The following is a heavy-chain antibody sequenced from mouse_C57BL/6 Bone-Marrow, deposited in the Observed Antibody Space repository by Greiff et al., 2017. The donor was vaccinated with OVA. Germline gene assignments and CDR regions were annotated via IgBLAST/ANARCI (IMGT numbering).Heavy chain of an antibody. Sequence: QVHVKQSGAELARPGASVKMSCKASGYTFTSYTMHWVKQRPGQGLEWIGYINPSSGYTKYNQKFKDKATLTADQSSSTAYMQLSSLTSEDSAVYYCAKFYYRYFDVWGTGTTVTVSS. J-gene: IGHJ1*03. CDR3: AKFYYRYFDV. CDR1: GYTFTSYT. V-gene: IGHV1-4*01. CDR2: INPSSGYT.